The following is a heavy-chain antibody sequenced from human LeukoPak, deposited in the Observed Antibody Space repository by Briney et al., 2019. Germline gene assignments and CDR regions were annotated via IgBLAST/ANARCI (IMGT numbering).Heavy chain of an antibody. Sequence: GGSLRLSCAASGFSFDDYGLTWVRQAPGKGLEWVSSISSSNSYIYYADSVKGRFTISRDNAKNSLYLQMNSLRAEDTAVYYCARDQAYVVTTWESGMDVWGQGTTVTVSS. CDR3: ARDQAYVVTTWESGMDV. V-gene: IGHV3-21*01. CDR1: GFSFDDYG. CDR2: ISSSNSYI. D-gene: IGHD2-21*02. J-gene: IGHJ6*02.